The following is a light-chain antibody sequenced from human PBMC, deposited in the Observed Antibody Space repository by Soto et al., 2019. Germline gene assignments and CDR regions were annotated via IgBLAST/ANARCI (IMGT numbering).Light chain of an antibody. Sequence: EIVLTQSPATLSLSPGERATLSCRASQSVSSYLAWYQQKPGQAPRLLIYDASTRATGIPARFSGSGSGTESTLTIRSLKSEDFAVYYCQQYNNWSTFGQGTKVDIK. V-gene: IGKV3-15*01. CDR3: QQYNNWST. J-gene: IGKJ1*01. CDR2: DAS. CDR1: QSVSSY.